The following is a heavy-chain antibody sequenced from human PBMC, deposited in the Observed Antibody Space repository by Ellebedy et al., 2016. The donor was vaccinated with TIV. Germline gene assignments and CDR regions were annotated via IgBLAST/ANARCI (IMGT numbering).Heavy chain of an antibody. CDR1: GDSVSINSAG. CDR3: ARAVWANGILGPFDT. CDR2: TYYASKWYN. J-gene: IGHJ4*02. Sequence: SQTLSLTXXISGDSVSINSAGWNWIRQSPLRGLDWLGRTYYASKWYNDYAVSVKSRITINPDTSNNQFSLHLNSVTPEDTAVYYCARAVWANGILGPFDTWGQGILVTVSS. V-gene: IGHV6-1*01. D-gene: IGHD3-16*01.